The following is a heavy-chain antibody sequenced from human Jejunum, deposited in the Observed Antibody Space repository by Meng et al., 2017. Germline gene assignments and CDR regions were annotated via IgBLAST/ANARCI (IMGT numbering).Heavy chain of an antibody. CDR2: IIAGNGNT. J-gene: IGHJ4*02. CDR1: GYTFTSSG. V-gene: IGHV1-3*01. D-gene: IGHD2-15*01. CDR3: ARSENYSPLDY. Sequence: AGGGGKGPGASWNLSVKASGYTFTSSGIHWLRQAPGQRLEWLGWIIAGNGNTKYSQTFQGRVAITSDTSASTDYMELSSLTSEDTAVYYCARSENYSPLDYWGQGTLVTVSS.